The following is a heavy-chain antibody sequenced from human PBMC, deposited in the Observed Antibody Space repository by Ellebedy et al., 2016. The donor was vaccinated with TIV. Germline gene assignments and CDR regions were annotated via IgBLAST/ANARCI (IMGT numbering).Heavy chain of an antibody. Sequence: GGSLRLXXAGSGFTFSSYAMTWVRQAPGKGLEWVSYISTSGGTIYHADSVKGRFTISRDNAKNSLFLEMNSLRVEDTAVYYCARSREGVRGPYGLDVWGQGTTVTVSS. CDR1: GFTFSSYA. J-gene: IGHJ6*02. D-gene: IGHD3-10*01. CDR2: ISTSGGTI. V-gene: IGHV3-48*03. CDR3: ARSREGVRGPYGLDV.